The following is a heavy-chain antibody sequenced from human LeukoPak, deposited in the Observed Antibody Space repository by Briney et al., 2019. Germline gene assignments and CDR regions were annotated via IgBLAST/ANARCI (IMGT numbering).Heavy chain of an antibody. V-gene: IGHV1-69*05. CDR3: ARAGTDIVVVPAAMGLDWFDP. Sequence: GASVKVSCKASGGTYSSYAISWVRQAPGQGLEWMGRIISIFGTANYAQKFQGRVTITTDESTSTAYMELSSLRSEDTAVYYCARAGTDIVVVPAAMGLDWFDPWGQGTLVTVSS. CDR2: IISIFGTA. J-gene: IGHJ5*02. CDR1: GGTYSSYA. D-gene: IGHD2-2*01.